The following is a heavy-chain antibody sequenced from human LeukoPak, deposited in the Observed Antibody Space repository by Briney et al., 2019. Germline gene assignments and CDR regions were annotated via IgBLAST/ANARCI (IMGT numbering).Heavy chain of an antibody. CDR3: ARVGYYYDSSGYYPDY. J-gene: IGHJ4*02. D-gene: IGHD3-22*01. V-gene: IGHV4-31*03. Sequence: PSKTLSLTCTVSGGSISSGGYYWSWIRQHPGKGLEWIGYIYYSGSTYYNPSLKSRVTISVDTSKNQFSLKLSSVTAADTAVYYCARVGYYYDSSGYYPDYWGQGTLVTVSS. CDR1: GGSISSGGYY. CDR2: IYYSGST.